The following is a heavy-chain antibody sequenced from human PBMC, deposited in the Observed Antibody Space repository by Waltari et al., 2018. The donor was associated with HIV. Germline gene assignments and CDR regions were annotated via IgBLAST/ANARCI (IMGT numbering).Heavy chain of an antibody. CDR3: ARGRAADWDYGSGSYPRLYFSFDY. D-gene: IGHD3-10*01. CDR1: GGSISSYY. J-gene: IGHJ4*02. V-gene: IGHV4-59*01. Sequence: QVQLQESGPGLVKPSETLSLTCTVSGGSISSYYWSWIRQPPGKGLEWIGYIYYSGSTNYNPSLKSRVTISVDTSKNQFSLKLSSVTAADTAVYYCARGRAADWDYGSGSYPRLYFSFDYWGQGTLVTVSS. CDR2: IYYSGST.